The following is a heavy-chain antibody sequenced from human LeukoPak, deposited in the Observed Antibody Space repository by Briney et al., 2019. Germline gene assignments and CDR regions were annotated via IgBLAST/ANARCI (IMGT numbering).Heavy chain of an antibody. CDR2: IKQDGSEK. D-gene: IGHD1-14*01. Sequence: GGSLRLSCAASGFTFSSYWMSWVRQAPGKGLEWVANIKQDGSEKYYVDSVKGRFTISRDNAKNSLYLQMNGLRAEDTAVYYCAREYIRVVDSPYYFDYWGQGTLVTVSS. J-gene: IGHJ4*02. V-gene: IGHV3-7*01. CDR3: AREYIRVVDSPYYFDY. CDR1: GFTFSSYW.